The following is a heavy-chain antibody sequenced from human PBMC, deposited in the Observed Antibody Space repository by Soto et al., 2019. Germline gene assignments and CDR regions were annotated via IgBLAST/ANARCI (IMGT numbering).Heavy chain of an antibody. CDR3: ARDRRPYYYGSGDGDAFDI. D-gene: IGHD3-10*01. Sequence: QVQLVQSGAEVKKPGSSVKVSCKASGGTFSSYTISWVRQAPGQGLEWMGGIIPILGIANYAQKFQGRVTITADKSTSTAYMELSSLRSEDTAVYYCARDRRPYYYGSGDGDAFDIWGQGTMVTVSS. V-gene: IGHV1-69*08. CDR1: GGTFSSYT. CDR2: IIPILGIA. J-gene: IGHJ3*02.